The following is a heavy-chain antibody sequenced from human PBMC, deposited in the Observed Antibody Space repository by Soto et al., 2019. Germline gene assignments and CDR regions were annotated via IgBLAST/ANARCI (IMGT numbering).Heavy chain of an antibody. J-gene: IGHJ6*02. CDR1: CYTLTSYG. CDR2: ISAYNGNT. CDR3: ARGRSGYEDYYYYGMDV. D-gene: IGHD5-12*01. Sequence: GPVKVSRKASCYTLTSYGISWGRQGPGQGVELMGWISAYNGNTNYAQKLQGRVNMTTDTSTSTAYMELRSLRSDDTAVYYCARGRSGYEDYYYYGMDVWGQGTTVGVSS. V-gene: IGHV1-18*01.